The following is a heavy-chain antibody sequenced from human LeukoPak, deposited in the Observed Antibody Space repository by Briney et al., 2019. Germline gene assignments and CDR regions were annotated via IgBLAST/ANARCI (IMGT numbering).Heavy chain of an antibody. CDR3: ASGYCSGGSCYSGYWFDP. CDR2: IYYSGST. CDR1: GGSISSSSYY. D-gene: IGHD2-15*01. J-gene: IGHJ5*02. Sequence: SETLSLTCTVSGGSISSSSYYWGWIRQPPGKGLEWIGSIYYSGSTYYNPSLKSRVTISVDASKNQFSLKLSSVTAADTAVYYCASGYCSGGSCYSGYWFDPWGQGTLVTVSS. V-gene: IGHV4-39*07.